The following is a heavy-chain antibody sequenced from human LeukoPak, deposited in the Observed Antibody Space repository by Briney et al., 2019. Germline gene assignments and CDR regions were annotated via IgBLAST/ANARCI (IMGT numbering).Heavy chain of an antibody. V-gene: IGHV4-34*01. CDR3: ACGYSSSWYCDAFDI. CDR2: INHSGST. Sequence: SETLSLTCAVYGGSFSGYYWSWIRQPPGKGLEWIGEINHSGSTNYNPSLKSRVTISVDTSKNQFSLKLSSVTAADTAVYYCACGYSSSWYCDAFDIWGQGTMVTVSS. CDR1: GGSFSGYY. D-gene: IGHD6-13*01. J-gene: IGHJ3*02.